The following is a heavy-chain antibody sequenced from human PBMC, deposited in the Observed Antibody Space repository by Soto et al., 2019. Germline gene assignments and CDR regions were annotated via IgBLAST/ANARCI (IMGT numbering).Heavy chain of an antibody. D-gene: IGHD2-21*02. CDR1: GFTFSSYA. Sequence: QVQLVESGGGVVQPGRSLRLSCAASGFTFSSYAMHWVRQAPGKGLEWVAVISYDGSNKYYADSVKGRFTISRDNSKNTLYRQMNSLRAEDTAVYYCARPLGGGDGYYGMDVWGQGTTVTVSS. CDR2: ISYDGSNK. CDR3: ARPLGGGDGYYGMDV. V-gene: IGHV3-30-3*01. J-gene: IGHJ6*02.